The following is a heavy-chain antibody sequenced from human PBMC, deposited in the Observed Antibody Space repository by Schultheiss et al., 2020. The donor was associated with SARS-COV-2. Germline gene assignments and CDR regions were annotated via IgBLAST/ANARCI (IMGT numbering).Heavy chain of an antibody. CDR2: ISYDGSIK. Sequence: GESLKISCAASGFTFSSYAMHWVRQAPGKGLEWVAVISYDGSIKYYADSVKGRFTISRDNSKNTLYLQMNSLRAEDTAVYYCARLLAYSGFPFDYWGQGTLVTVSS. CDR3: ARLLAYSGFPFDY. J-gene: IGHJ4*02. D-gene: IGHD5-12*01. CDR1: GFTFSSYA. V-gene: IGHV3-30-3*01.